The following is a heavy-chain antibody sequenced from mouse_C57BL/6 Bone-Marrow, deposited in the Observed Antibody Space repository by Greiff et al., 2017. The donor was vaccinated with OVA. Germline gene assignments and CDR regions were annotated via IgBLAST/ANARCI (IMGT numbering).Heavy chain of an antibody. CDR3: ARLGWLLLWFAY. J-gene: IGHJ3*01. D-gene: IGHD2-3*01. CDR2: IDPSDSYT. CDR1: GYTFTSYW. Sequence: QVQLQQPGAELVKPGASVKLSCKASGYTFTSYWMQWVKQRPGQGLEWIGEIDPSDSYTNYNQKFKGKATLTVDTSSSTAYMQLSSLTSEDSAVYYCARLGWLLLWFAYWGQGTRVTVSA. V-gene: IGHV1-50*01.